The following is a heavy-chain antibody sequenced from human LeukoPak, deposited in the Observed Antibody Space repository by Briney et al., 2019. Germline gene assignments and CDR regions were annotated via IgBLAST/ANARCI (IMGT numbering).Heavy chain of an antibody. Sequence: SQTLSLTCTVSGGSINSDTYYWSWIRQPPGKGLEWIAYISLSGSTYYNPSLKSRVTISIDRSKNQFSLRLSTVTAADTAVYYCARPIRYYYGSGSLGTKNPDDAFDIWGQGTMVTVSS. CDR2: ISLSGST. D-gene: IGHD3-10*01. V-gene: IGHV4-30-2*01. CDR1: GGSINSDTYY. J-gene: IGHJ3*02. CDR3: ARPIRYYYGSGSLGTKNPDDAFDI.